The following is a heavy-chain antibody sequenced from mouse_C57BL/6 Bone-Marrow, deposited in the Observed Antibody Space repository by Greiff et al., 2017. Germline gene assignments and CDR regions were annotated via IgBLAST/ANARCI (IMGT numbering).Heavy chain of an antibody. CDR2: IYPGDGDT. CDR3: ARNPYYYGSSYVDY. D-gene: IGHD1-1*01. CDR1: GYAFSSSW. Sequence: VVKPGASVKISCKASGYAFSSSWMNWVKQRPGKGLEWIGRIYPGDGDTNYNGKFKGKATLTADKSSSTAYMQLSSLTSEDSAVYFCARNPYYYGSSYVDYWGQGTTLTVSS. J-gene: IGHJ2*01. V-gene: IGHV1-82*01.